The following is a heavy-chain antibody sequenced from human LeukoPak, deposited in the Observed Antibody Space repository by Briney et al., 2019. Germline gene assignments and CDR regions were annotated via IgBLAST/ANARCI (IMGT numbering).Heavy chain of an antibody. Sequence: PGRSLRLSCAASGFTFSSYGMHWVRQAPGKGLEWVAVIWYDGSNKYYADSVKGRFTISRDNSKNTLYLQMNSLRAEDTAVYYCARAASTYSSRLDYWGQGTLVTVSS. J-gene: IGHJ4*02. CDR2: IWYDGSNK. CDR3: ARAASTYSSRLDY. CDR1: GFTFSSYG. D-gene: IGHD6-13*01. V-gene: IGHV3-33*01.